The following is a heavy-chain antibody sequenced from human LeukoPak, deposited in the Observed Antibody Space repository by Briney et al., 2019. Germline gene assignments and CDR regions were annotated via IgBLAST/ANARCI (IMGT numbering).Heavy chain of an antibody. V-gene: IGHV3-48*01. Sequence: PGGSLRLSCAASGFTFSTYSMNWVRQAPGKGLEWVSYISSSSSTIYYADSVKGRFTISRDSAKNSLYLQMNSLRAEDTAVYYCARDFNMITFGGVIVTGANYFDYWGQGTLVTVSS. CDR3: ARDFNMITFGGVIVTGANYFDY. CDR2: ISSSSSTI. CDR1: GFTFSTYS. J-gene: IGHJ4*02. D-gene: IGHD3-16*02.